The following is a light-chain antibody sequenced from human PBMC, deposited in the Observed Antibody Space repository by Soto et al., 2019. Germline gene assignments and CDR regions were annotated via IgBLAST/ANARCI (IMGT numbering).Light chain of an antibody. CDR3: SSYAGSNNSVV. J-gene: IGLJ2*01. CDR1: SSDVGGYNY. CDR2: EVS. Sequence: QSALTQPPSASGSPGQSVTISCTGTSSDVGGYNYVSWYQQHPGKAPKLMIYEVSKRPSGVPDRFSGSKSGNTASLTVSGLQAEDEADYYCSSYAGSNNSVVFVGGTKLTAL. V-gene: IGLV2-8*01.